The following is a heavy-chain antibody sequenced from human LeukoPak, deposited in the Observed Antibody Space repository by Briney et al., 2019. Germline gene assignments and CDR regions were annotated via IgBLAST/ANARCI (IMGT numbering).Heavy chain of an antibody. CDR3: ARSRGSGWYTSFDY. J-gene: IGHJ4*02. CDR1: GFTFSSYS. V-gene: IGHV3-21*01. Sequence: PGGSLRLSCAASGFTFSSYSMNWVRQAPGKGLEWVSSISSSSSYIYYADSVKGRFTISRDNAKNSLYLQTNSLRAEDTAVYYCARSRGSGWYTSFDYWGQGTLVTVSS. D-gene: IGHD6-19*01. CDR2: ISSSSSYI.